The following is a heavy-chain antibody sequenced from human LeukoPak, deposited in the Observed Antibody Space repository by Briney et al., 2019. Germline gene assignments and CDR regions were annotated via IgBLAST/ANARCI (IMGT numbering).Heavy chain of an antibody. D-gene: IGHD3-3*01. V-gene: IGHV3-15*01. Sequence: GGSLRLSCAASGFTFRNAWMSWVRQAPGKGLEWVGRIKSKSDGGTTNYAAPVKGRFTISRDDSKNTLYLQMNSLKTEDTAVYYCTTDAVTIFGVLIGYWGQGTLVTVSS. CDR2: IKSKSDGGTT. J-gene: IGHJ4*02. CDR1: GFTFRNAW. CDR3: TTDAVTIFGVLIGY.